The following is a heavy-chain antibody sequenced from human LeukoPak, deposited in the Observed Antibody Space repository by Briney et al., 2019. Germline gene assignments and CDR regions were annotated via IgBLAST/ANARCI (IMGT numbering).Heavy chain of an antibody. J-gene: IGHJ5*02. CDR2: ISAYSGNT. Sequence: GASVKVSCKASGYTFTSYGISWVRQAPGQGREWMGWISAYSGNTNYAQKLQGRATMTTDTSTSTAYMELRSLRSDDTAVYYCAREVSGSPNWFDPWGQGTLVTVSS. V-gene: IGHV1-18*01. CDR3: AREVSGSPNWFDP. D-gene: IGHD1-14*01. CDR1: GYTFTSYG.